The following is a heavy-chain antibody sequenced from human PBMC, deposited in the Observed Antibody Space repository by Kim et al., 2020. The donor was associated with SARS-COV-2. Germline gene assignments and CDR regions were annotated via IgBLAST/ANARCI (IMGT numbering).Heavy chain of an antibody. CDR1: GGSFSGYY. CDR2: INHSGST. J-gene: IGHJ4*01. CDR3: ARGIAAAGTSRYYFDY. D-gene: IGHD6-13*01. V-gene: IGHV4-34*01. Sequence: SETLSLTCAVYGGSFSGYYWSWIRQPPGKGLEWIGEINHSGSTNYNPSLKSRVTISVDTSKNQFSLKLSSVTAADTAVYYCARGIAAAGTSRYYFDYWG.